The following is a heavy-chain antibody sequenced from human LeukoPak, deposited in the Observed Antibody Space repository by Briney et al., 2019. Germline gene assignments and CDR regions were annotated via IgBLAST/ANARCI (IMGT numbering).Heavy chain of an antibody. CDR1: GGTFSSYA. CDR3: ARSRMVRGVNWYFDL. V-gene: IGHV1-69*05. Sequence: ASVKVSCKASGGTFSSYAISWVRQAPGQGLEWMGRIIPIFGTANYAQKFQGRVTITTDESTSTAYTELSSLRSEDTAVYYCARSRMVRGVNWYFDLWGRGTLVTVSS. CDR2: IIPIFGTA. D-gene: IGHD3-10*01. J-gene: IGHJ2*01.